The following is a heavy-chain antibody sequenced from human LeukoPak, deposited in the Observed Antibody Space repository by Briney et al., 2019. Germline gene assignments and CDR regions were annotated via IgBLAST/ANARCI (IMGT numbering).Heavy chain of an antibody. CDR2: IYSGGST. V-gene: IGHV3-53*01. Sequence: PGGSLRLSCAASGFTVSSNYMSWVRQAPGKGLEWVSVIYSGGSTYYADSVKGRFTISRDNSKNTLYLQMNSLRAEDTAVYYCAKVLRAAALNAFDIWGQGTMVTVSS. D-gene: IGHD3-10*01. CDR1: GFTVSSNY. CDR3: AKVLRAAALNAFDI. J-gene: IGHJ3*02.